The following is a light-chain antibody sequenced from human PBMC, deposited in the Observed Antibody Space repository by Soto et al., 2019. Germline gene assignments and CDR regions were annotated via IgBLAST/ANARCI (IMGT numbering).Light chain of an antibody. CDR1: QTIGNM. CDR3: QYYNNWLAT. V-gene: IGKV3-15*01. Sequence: QSPSSLPLTAGDKVPLSCRANQTIGNMLAWYQQKPGQAPRLLIYAASTRATGVSARFSGSGSGTEFTLTISSLQSEDFTMYYCQYYNNWLATFGGGSKVEI. CDR2: AAS. J-gene: IGKJ4*01.